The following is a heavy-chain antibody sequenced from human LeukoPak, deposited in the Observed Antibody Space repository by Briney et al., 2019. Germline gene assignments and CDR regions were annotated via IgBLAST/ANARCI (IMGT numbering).Heavy chain of an antibody. V-gene: IGHV3-30-3*01. J-gene: IGHJ4*02. Sequence: GGSLRLSCAASGFTFRSHAMHWVRQAPGKGLEWVAFISYDGSTIYYADSVKGRLYISRDNSKNTLYVQMNSLRPEDTAVYYCARDLSERYSIDHWGQETLVTVPS. CDR1: GFTFRSHA. CDR2: ISYDGSTI. D-gene: IGHD2-15*01. CDR3: ARDLSERYSIDH.